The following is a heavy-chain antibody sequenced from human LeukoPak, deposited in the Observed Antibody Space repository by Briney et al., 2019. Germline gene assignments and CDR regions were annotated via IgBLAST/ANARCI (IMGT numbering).Heavy chain of an antibody. V-gene: IGHV4-39*07. Sequence: GSLRLSCAASGFTFSSYSMNWVRQPPGKGLEWIGSIYYSGSTYYNPSLKSRVTISVDTSKNQFSLKLSSVTAADTAVYYCARESTAMVRGVVSGMDVWGKGTTVTVSS. CDR3: ARESTAMVRGVVSGMDV. CDR1: GFTFSSYS. CDR2: IYYSGST. D-gene: IGHD5-18*01. J-gene: IGHJ6*04.